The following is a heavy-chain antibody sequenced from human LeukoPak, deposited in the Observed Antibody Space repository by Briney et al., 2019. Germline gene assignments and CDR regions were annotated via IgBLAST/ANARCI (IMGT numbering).Heavy chain of an antibody. V-gene: IGHV3-21*01. CDR2: ISSSSSYI. J-gene: IGHJ4*02. CDR1: GFTLSSYS. CDR3: ARDNDYYDSSGYYWDY. D-gene: IGHD3-22*01. Sequence: PGGSLRLSCAASGFTLSSYSMNWVRQAPGKGLEWVSSISSSSSYIYYADSVKGRFTISRDNAKNSLYLQMNSLRAEDTAVYYCARDNDYYDSSGYYWDYWGQGTLVTVSS.